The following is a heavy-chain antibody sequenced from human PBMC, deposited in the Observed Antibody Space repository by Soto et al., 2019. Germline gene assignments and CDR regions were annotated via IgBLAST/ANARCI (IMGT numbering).Heavy chain of an antibody. D-gene: IGHD6-6*01. CDR3: ARDQTSSTSDSSFDL. J-gene: IGHJ5*02. CDR1: GTIIDSYT. CDR2: IYTMPGDT. Sequence: QVQLVQSGAEVKRPGSSVKISCHTSGTIIDSYTFNWVRQAPGQGLEWLGRIYTMPGDTKYAQKFQDRVKRIADPSTNRVLMELRGLTPEDTAVYFCARDQTSSTSDSSFDLWGQGTLVSVSS. V-gene: IGHV1-69*08.